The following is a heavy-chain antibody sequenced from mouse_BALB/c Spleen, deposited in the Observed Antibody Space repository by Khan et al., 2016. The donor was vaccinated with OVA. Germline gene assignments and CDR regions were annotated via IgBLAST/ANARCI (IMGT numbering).Heavy chain of an antibody. V-gene: IGHV14-3*02. CDR3: SHPSYDPRYFDV. D-gene: IGHD2-10*02. CDR2: IAPANGNV. Sequence: EVQLQQSGAELVKPGASVKLSCTASGFNIRDNYIHWVKERPEQGLEWIGRIAPANGNVKYDPKFQGKATITADTSSKTAYMQVSSMTSEDSAVYYVSHPSYDPRYFDVWGAGTTVTVSS. J-gene: IGHJ1*01. CDR1: GFNIRDNY.